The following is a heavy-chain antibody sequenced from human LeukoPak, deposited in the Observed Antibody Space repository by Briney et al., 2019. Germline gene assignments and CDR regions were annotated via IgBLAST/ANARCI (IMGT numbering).Heavy chain of an antibody. CDR3: ARFMVVAASHAFDI. CDR2: IYSGGST. V-gene: IGHV3-66*02. CDR1: GFTVSSNY. Sequence: GGSLRLSCAASGFTVSSNYMSWVRQAPGKGLEWVSVIYSGGSTYYADSVKGRFTISRDNSKNTLYLQMNSLRVEDTAVYYCARFMVVAASHAFDIWGQGTMVTVSS. D-gene: IGHD2-15*01. J-gene: IGHJ3*02.